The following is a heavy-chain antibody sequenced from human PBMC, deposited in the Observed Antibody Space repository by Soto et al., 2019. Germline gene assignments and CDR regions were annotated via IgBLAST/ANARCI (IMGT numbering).Heavy chain of an antibody. V-gene: IGHV3-30*03. CDR1: GFTFSSYG. Sequence: QVQLVESGGGVVQPGRSLRLSCAASGFTFSSYGMHWVRQAPGKGLEWVALISNDGSNKYYVDSVKGRFTISRDNSKNTLYLQMNSLRAEDTAVYYCGGGQYFSDYWGQGTLITVSS. J-gene: IGHJ4*02. D-gene: IGHD3-16*01. CDR2: ISNDGSNK. CDR3: GGGQYFSDY.